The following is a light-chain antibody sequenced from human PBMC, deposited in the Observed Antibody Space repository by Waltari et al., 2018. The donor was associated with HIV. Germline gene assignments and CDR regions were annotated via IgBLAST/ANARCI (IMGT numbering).Light chain of an antibody. J-gene: IGLJ3*02. CDR3: AAWDDSLNAWV. CDR2: NNN. V-gene: IGLV1-44*01. Sequence: QSVVTQPPSASGTPGQRVTISCSGSSSNIGSNNINWFQQLPGTAPKLLIYNNNPRPAGVPDRFSGSKSGTSASLAISGLQSDDEADFYCAAWDDSLNAWVFGGGTKLTVL. CDR1: SSNIGSNN.